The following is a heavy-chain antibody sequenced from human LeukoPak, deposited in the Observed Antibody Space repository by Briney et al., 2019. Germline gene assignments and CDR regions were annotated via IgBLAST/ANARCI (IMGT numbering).Heavy chain of an antibody. Sequence: GGSLRLSCAASGFTFSSYGMSWVRQAPGKGLEWVSGISGSGGSTNYADSVKGRFTISRDNSKNTLYLQMNSLRAEDTAVYYCAKYSGYDWPCDYWGQGTLVTVSS. J-gene: IGHJ4*02. CDR3: AKYSGYDWPCDY. CDR2: ISGSGGST. D-gene: IGHD5-12*01. V-gene: IGHV3-23*01. CDR1: GFTFSSYG.